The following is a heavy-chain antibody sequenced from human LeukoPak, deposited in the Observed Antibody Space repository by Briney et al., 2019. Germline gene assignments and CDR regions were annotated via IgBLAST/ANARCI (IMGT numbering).Heavy chain of an antibody. CDR1: GGSISSYY. D-gene: IGHD3-10*01. V-gene: IGHV4-59*08. CDR3: ARLYYGSGRAKFDY. CDR2: IYYSRST. J-gene: IGHJ4*02. Sequence: SETLSLTCTVSGGSISSYYWSWIRQPPGKGLEWIGYIYYSRSTNYNPSLKSRVTISVDTSKNQFSLKLSSVTAADTAVYYCARLYYGSGRAKFDYWGQGTLVTVSS.